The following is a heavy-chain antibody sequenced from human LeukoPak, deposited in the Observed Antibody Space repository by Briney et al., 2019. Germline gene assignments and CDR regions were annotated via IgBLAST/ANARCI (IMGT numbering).Heavy chain of an antibody. Sequence: SETLSLTCTASGGSISSSSYYWGWIRQPPGKGLEWIGSIYYSGSTYYNPSLKSRVTISVDTSKNQFSLKLSSVTAADTAVYYCARVDTAMVTFDYWGQGTLVTVSS. CDR1: GGSISSSSYY. V-gene: IGHV4-39*01. J-gene: IGHJ4*02. CDR2: IYYSGST. CDR3: ARVDTAMVTFDY. D-gene: IGHD5-18*01.